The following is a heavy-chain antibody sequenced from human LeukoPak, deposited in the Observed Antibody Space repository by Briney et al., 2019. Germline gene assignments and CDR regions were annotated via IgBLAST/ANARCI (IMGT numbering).Heavy chain of an antibody. CDR3: ARGSDHYDGSGYRYFDL. CDR2: IYYSGST. D-gene: IGHD3-22*01. V-gene: IGHV4-59*01. J-gene: IGHJ2*01. Sequence: KPSETLSLTCTVSGGSIRSYFWSWIRQPPGKGLEWVGYIYYSGSTNYNPSLKSRVTISVDTSKNQFSLKLSSVTAADTAVYYCARGSDHYDGSGYRYFDLWGRGTLATVSS. CDR1: GGSIRSYF.